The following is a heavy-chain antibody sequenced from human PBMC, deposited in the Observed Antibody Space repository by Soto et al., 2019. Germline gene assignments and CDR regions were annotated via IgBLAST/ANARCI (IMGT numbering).Heavy chain of an antibody. CDR1: VYTFTSYD. D-gene: IGHD3-22*01. V-gene: IGHV1-8*01. CDR3: ASTTYYYDSSGYSSRAFDI. J-gene: IGHJ3*02. CDR2: MNPNSGNT. Sequence: GXSVKVSCKASVYTFTSYDINWVRQATGQGLEWMGWMNPNSGNTGYAQKFQGRVTMTRNTSISTAYMELSSLRSEDTAVYYCASTTYYYDSSGYSSRAFDIWGQGTMVTVSS.